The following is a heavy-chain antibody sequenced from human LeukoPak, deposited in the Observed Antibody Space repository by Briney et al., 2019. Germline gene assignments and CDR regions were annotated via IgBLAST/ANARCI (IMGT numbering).Heavy chain of an antibody. CDR1: GGSISTYY. Sequence: SETLSLTCIVSGGSISTYYWTWIRQPAGKGLEWIGRFSTSGIANYNPSLKSRVTMSVDTSKNQFFLKLNSVTAADTAVYYCMRDGPSWGLFWGQGALVTVSP. CDR3: MRDGPSWGLF. V-gene: IGHV4-4*07. CDR2: FSTSGIA. D-gene: IGHD7-27*01. J-gene: IGHJ4*02.